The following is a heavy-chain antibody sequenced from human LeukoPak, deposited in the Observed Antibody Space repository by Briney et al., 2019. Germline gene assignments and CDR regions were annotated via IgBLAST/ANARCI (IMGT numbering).Heavy chain of an antibody. D-gene: IGHD3-10*01. Sequence: GGSLRLSCAASGFTFSSYSMNWVRQAPGKGLEWVSSISSSSSYIYYADSVKGRFTISRDNAKNSLYLQMNSLRAEDTAVYYCASEGRRGITMVRGVLPDYWGQGTLVTVSS. V-gene: IGHV3-21*01. CDR2: ISSSSSYI. CDR1: GFTFSSYS. CDR3: ASEGRRGITMVRGVLPDY. J-gene: IGHJ4*02.